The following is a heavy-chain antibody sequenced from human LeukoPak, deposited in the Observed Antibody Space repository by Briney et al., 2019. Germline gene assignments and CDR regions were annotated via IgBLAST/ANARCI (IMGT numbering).Heavy chain of an antibody. Sequence: GGSLRLSCAASGFTFSSYAMSWVRRAPGKGLEWVSAISGSGGSTYYADSVKGRFTISRDNSKNTLYLQMNSLRAEDTAVYYCAKGHVSSGWFFDYWGQGTLVTVSS. CDR2: ISGSGGST. J-gene: IGHJ4*02. CDR1: GFTFSSYA. V-gene: IGHV3-23*01. D-gene: IGHD6-19*01. CDR3: AKGHVSSGWFFDY.